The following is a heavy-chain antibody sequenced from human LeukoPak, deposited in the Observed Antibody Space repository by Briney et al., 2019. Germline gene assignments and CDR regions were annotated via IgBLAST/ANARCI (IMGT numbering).Heavy chain of an antibody. Sequence: ASVKVSCKVSGYTLTELSTHWVRQASGKGLEWMGGFDPEDGETIYAQKFQGRVTMTEDTSTDTAYMELSSLRSEDTAVYYCATSRITMVRGVRYSRYYFDYWGQGTLVTVSS. CDR1: GYTLTELS. D-gene: IGHD3-10*01. J-gene: IGHJ4*02. CDR2: FDPEDGET. V-gene: IGHV1-24*01. CDR3: ATSRITMVRGVRYSRYYFDY.